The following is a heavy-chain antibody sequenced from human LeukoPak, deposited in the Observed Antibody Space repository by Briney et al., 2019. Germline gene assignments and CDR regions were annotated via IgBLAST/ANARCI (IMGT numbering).Heavy chain of an antibody. V-gene: IGHV4-59*01. D-gene: IGHD3-16*02. Sequence: PSETLSLTCTVSGGSFSSYYWSWIRQPPGKGLEWIGYIYYSGSTNYNPSLKSRVTISVDTSKNQFSLKLSSVTAADAAVYYCAGVLIDYDYVWGSYRFDWFDPWGQGTLVTVSS. CDR3: AGVLIDYDYVWGSYRFDWFDP. CDR1: GGSFSSYY. CDR2: IYYSGST. J-gene: IGHJ5*02.